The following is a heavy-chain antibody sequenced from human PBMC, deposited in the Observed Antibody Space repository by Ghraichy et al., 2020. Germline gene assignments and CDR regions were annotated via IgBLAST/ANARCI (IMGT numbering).Heavy chain of an antibody. J-gene: IGHJ6*02. CDR2: ISSSSSTI. V-gene: IGHV3-48*02. CDR1: GFTFSSYS. D-gene: IGHD2-21*02. CDR3: ARDHGAYCGGDCYGYYGMDV. Sequence: GSLRLSCAASGFTFSSYSMNWVRQAPGKGLEWVSYISSSSSTIYYADSVKGRFTISRDNAKNSLYLQMNSLRDEDTAVYYCARDHGAYCGGDCYGYYGMDVWGQGTTVTVSS.